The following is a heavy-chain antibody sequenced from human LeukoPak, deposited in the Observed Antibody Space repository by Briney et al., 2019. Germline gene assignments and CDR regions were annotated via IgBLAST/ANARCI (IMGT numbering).Heavy chain of an antibody. CDR3: VRDLD. CDR1: GFTFSDYS. CDR2: FGGIGSYI. Sequence: GGSLRLSCAASGFTFSDYSMNGVRKAPGRALEWVSSFGGIGSYIYYADSVKGRFTISRDNAKNALYLKMNNLRAEDTAVYYCVRDLDWGQGTLVTVSS. J-gene: IGHJ4*02. V-gene: IGHV3-21*01.